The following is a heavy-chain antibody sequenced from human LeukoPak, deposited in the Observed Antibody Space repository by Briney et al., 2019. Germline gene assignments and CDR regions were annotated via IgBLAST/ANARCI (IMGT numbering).Heavy chain of an antibody. CDR3: ATGPYCSGGSCYHLREFDY. V-gene: IGHV1-24*01. Sequence: ASVKVSCKASGGTFSSYAISWVRQAPGQGLEWMGGFDPEDGETIYAQKFQGRVTMTEDTSTDTAYMELSSLRSEDTAVYYCATGPYCSGGSCYHLREFDYWGQGTLVTVSS. CDR1: GGTFSSYA. J-gene: IGHJ4*02. CDR2: FDPEDGET. D-gene: IGHD2-15*01.